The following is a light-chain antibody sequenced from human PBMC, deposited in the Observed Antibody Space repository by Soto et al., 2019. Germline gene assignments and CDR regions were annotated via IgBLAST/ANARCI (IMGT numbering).Light chain of an antibody. CDR1: QSVGSD. J-gene: IGKJ1*01. V-gene: IGKV3-15*01. Sequence: EIVMTQSPATLSVSPGERATLSCRASQSVGSDLAWYHQKPGQAPRLLIYGASTRATGIPARFSGSGSGTEFTLTINILQSEDYAVYYCQQYNNWPRTFRQGTKVEIK. CDR3: QQYNNWPRT. CDR2: GAS.